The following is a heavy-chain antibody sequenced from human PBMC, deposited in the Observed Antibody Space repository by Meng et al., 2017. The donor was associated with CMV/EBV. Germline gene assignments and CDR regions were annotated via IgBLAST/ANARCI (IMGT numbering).Heavy chain of an antibody. CDR3: AREDIVVVPAARGFDY. Sequence: QVQRQEPGPGRGKPLETLPLPCTFSGGSISSYYRSWIRQPAGKGLEWIGRIYTSGSTNYNPSLKSRVTMSVDTSKNQFSLKLSSVTAADTAVYYCAREDIVVVPAARGFDYWGQGTLVTVSS. J-gene: IGHJ4*02. D-gene: IGHD2-2*01. CDR2: IYTSGST. V-gene: IGHV4-4*07. CDR1: GGSISSYY.